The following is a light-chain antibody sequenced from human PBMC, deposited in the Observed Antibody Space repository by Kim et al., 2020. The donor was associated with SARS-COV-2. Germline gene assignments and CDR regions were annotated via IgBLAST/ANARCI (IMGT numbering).Light chain of an antibody. V-gene: IGKV1-5*03. J-gene: IGKJ5*01. CDR2: KTS. CDR1: QSFSSW. CDR3: QQYNNFPST. Sequence: DIQMTQSPSTLSASVGDRVTITCRASQSFSSWLAWYQQKPGKVPKLLIYKTSILESGVPSRFSGSGSGTEFTLTISSLQPDDFATYYCQQYNNFPSTFGQGTRLGIK.